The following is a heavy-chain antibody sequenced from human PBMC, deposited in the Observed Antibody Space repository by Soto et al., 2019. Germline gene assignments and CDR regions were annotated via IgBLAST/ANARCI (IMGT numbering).Heavy chain of an antibody. D-gene: IGHD2-2*01. CDR2: ISHSGGT. J-gene: IGHJ6*02. CDR3: TRIYCTTTSCFIHGMDV. CDR1: GYVITNGYH. V-gene: IGHV4-38-2*01. Sequence: SETLSLTCAVSGYVITNGYHWGRIRQPPGKELEWIGTISHSGGTYYNPSLNSRVTISIDTSKNHLSLILSSVTAADTATYYCTRIYCTTTSCFIHGMDVWGQGTTVT.